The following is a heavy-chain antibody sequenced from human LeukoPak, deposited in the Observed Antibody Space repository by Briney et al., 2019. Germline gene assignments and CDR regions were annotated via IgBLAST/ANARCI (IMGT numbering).Heavy chain of an antibody. D-gene: IGHD3-10*01. Sequence: GASVKVSCKASGYTFTSYYMHWVRQAPGQGLEWMGVINLSGGSTTYAQNFQDRVTMTRDTSTSTVYMELSSLRSEDTAVYYCARVAYGDYFYVWGQGTLVTVTS. J-gene: IGHJ4*02. CDR2: INLSGGST. V-gene: IGHV1-46*01. CDR1: GYTFTSYY. CDR3: ARVAYGDYFYV.